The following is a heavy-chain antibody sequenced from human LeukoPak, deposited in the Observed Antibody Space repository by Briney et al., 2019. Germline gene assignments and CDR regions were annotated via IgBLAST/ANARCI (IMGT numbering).Heavy chain of an antibody. V-gene: IGHV3-23*01. CDR3: ARGPYDNSGYRFDY. CDR1: GFTFSSYA. Sequence: GGSLRLSCAASGFTFSSYAMSWVRQAPGKGLEWVSAISGSGGSTYYADSVKGRFTISRDNSKNTLYLQMNSLRAEDTAVYYCARGPYDNSGYRFDYWGQGTLVTVSS. J-gene: IGHJ4*02. CDR2: ISGSGGST. D-gene: IGHD3-22*01.